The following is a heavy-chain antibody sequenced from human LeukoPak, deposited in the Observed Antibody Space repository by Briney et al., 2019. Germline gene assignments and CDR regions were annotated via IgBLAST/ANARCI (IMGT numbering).Heavy chain of an antibody. CDR1: GYTFSSYH. J-gene: IGHJ4*02. CDR3: ARGFVQAATPGVDN. CDR2: INPSFNPGVDVT. D-gene: IGHD2-2*01. V-gene: IGHV1-46*01. Sequence: ASVKVSCKASGYTFSSYHIHWVRQAPGQGLEWMGRINPSFNPGVDVTTYAQKFQGRVTLTRDTSTNTVYTELSSLRSEDTAVYYCARGFVQAATPGVDNWGQGTLVTVSS.